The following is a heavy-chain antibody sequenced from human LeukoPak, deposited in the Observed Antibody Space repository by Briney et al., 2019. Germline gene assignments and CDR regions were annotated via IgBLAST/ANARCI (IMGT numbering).Heavy chain of an antibody. D-gene: IGHD2-15*01. CDR2: IYYSGST. J-gene: IGHJ4*02. V-gene: IGHV4-59*01. CDR1: GGSISSYY. Sequence: SETLSLTCTVSGGSISSYYWSWIRQPPGKGLEWIGYIYYSGSTNYNPSLNSRVTISVDTSKNQFSLKLSSVTAADTAVYYCAREFGHCSGDNCFYFFDLWGQGSQVIVSS. CDR3: AREFGHCSGDNCFYFFDL.